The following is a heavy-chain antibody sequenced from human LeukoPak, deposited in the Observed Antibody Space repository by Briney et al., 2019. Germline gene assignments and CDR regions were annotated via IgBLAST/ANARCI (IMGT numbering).Heavy chain of an antibody. Sequence: GGSLRLSCAASGFPFTSHWMTWVRQAPGRGLEWVASIKQDGSEKYYVGSVKGRFTISRDNAKNSLYLQMNSLRVEDTALYYCATDRGSGWFDPWGQGTLVTASS. V-gene: IGHV3-7*01. J-gene: IGHJ5*02. CDR2: IKQDGSEK. CDR1: GFPFTSHW. CDR3: ATDRGSGWFDP. D-gene: IGHD3-10*01.